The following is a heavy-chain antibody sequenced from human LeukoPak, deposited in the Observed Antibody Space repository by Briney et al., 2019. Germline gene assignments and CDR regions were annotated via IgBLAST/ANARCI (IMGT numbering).Heavy chain of an antibody. CDR2: INHSGST. D-gene: IGHD3-22*01. Sequence: PSEKLSLTCAVYGGSFSGYYWSWIRQPPGKGLEWIGEINHSGSTNYNPSLKSRVTISVDTSKNQFSLKLSPVTAADTAVYYCARGNYYDGNGRVDYWGQGTLVTVSS. J-gene: IGHJ4*02. CDR1: GGSFSGYY. V-gene: IGHV4-34*01. CDR3: ARGNYYDGNGRVDY.